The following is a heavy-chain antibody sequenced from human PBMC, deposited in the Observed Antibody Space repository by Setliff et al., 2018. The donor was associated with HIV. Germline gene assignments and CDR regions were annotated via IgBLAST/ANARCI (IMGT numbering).Heavy chain of an antibody. CDR1: GYTLSSHY. V-gene: IGHV1-2*02. J-gene: IGHJ4*02. CDR2: INPQTGGT. D-gene: IGHD3-3*01. Sequence: ASVKVSCKASGYTLSSHYIHWVRQAPGHRPEWVGWINPQTGGTNSAQKFQGRITMTSDTSVNTVFIELSRLKSDDTALYYCARDLRNSNTLFGVLNFVFDLWGQGTLVT. CDR3: ARDLRNSNTLFGVLNFVFDL.